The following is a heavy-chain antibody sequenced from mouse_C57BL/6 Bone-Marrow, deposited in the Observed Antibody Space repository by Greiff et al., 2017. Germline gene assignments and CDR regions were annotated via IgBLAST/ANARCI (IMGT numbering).Heavy chain of an antibody. CDR3: ARHNYGFYAMDY. V-gene: IGHV2-6-1*01. Sequence: QVQLQQSGPGLVAPSQSLSITCTVSGFSLTSYSVHWVRQPPGKGLEWLVVIWSDGSTTYNSALKSRLSISKDNSKGQVFLKMNSLQTDDTAMCYCARHNYGFYAMDYWGQGTSVTVSS. D-gene: IGHD1-1*01. CDR2: IWSDGST. J-gene: IGHJ4*01. CDR1: GFSLTSYS.